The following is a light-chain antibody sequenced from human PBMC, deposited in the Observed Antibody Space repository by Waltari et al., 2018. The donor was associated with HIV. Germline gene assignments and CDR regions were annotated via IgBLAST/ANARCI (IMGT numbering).Light chain of an antibody. CDR3: LQHNSHPPT. Sequence: DIQMTQSPSSLAASVGERVTITCRASQDIRSDLGWFQQTPGKAPKRLIYAASTLQSGVPSRFRGSGSGTQFTLTISSLQPEDFATYYCLQHNSHPPTFGQGTKLEIK. CDR2: AAS. J-gene: IGKJ2*01. CDR1: QDIRSD. V-gene: IGKV1-17*01.